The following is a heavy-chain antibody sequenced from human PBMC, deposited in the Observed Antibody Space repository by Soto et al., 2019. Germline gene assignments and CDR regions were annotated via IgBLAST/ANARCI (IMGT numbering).Heavy chain of an antibody. D-gene: IGHD4-17*01. CDR2: IWYDGSNK. J-gene: IGHJ6*03. CDR1: GFTFSSYG. CDR3: ARDKAVKGYYYYYMDV. Sequence: QVQLVESGGGVVQPGRSLRLSCAASGFTFSSYGMHWVRQAPGKGLEWVAVIWYDGSNKYYADSVKGRFTISRDNSKNTLYLQMNSLRAEDTAVYYCARDKAVKGYYYYYMDVWGKGTTVTVSS. V-gene: IGHV3-33*01.